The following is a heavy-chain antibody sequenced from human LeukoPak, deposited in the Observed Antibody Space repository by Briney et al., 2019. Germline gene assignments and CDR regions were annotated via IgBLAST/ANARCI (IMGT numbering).Heavy chain of an antibody. J-gene: IGHJ4*02. Sequence: GGSLRLSCAASGFTFSSYAMSWVRQAPGKGLEWVSAISGSGGSTYYADSVKGRFTISSDNSKNTLYLQMNSLRAEDTAVYYCANLFGHYAILTGYYSGTSYFDYWGQGTLVTVSS. D-gene: IGHD3-9*01. CDR1: GFTFSSYA. CDR2: ISGSGGST. CDR3: ANLFGHYAILTGYYSGTSYFDY. V-gene: IGHV3-23*01.